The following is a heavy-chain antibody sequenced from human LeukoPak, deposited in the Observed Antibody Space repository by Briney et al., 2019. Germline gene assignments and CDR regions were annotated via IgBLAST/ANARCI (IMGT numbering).Heavy chain of an antibody. CDR1: GFTFSSYW. D-gene: IGHD2-2*01. V-gene: IGHV3-7*04. J-gene: IGHJ4*02. CDR2: INQDGSGK. CDR3: ARAGTYCSGTTCRTNFDF. Sequence: GGSLRLSCAASGFTFSSYWMSWVRQAPGKGLEWVASINQDGSGKYYVDSVKGRFTVSGDNAENSLFLQMNSLRVEDSAVYYCARAGTYCSGTTCRTNFDFWGQGTLVTVSS.